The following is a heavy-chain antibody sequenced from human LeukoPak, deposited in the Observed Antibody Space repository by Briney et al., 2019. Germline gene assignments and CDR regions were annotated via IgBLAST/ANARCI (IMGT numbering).Heavy chain of an antibody. J-gene: IGHJ5*02. CDR1: GYTFTGYY. Sequence: ASVKVSCKASGYTFTGYYMHWVRQAPGQGLEWMGWINPNSGGTNYAQKFQGRVTMTRDTSTSTAYMELSRLRSDDTAVYYCARVQLPTGWFDPWGQGTLVTVSS. CDR3: ARVQLPTGWFDP. V-gene: IGHV1-2*02. CDR2: INPNSGGT. D-gene: IGHD1-1*01.